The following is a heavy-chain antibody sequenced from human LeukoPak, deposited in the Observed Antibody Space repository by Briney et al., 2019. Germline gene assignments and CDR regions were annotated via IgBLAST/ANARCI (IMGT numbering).Heavy chain of an antibody. D-gene: IGHD6-19*01. CDR1: QFTFRNYD. Sequence: GGSLRLSCAASQFTFRNYDMHWVRQAPGKGLEWVAFIRYDGNNKYYADSVKGRFTISRDNSKNMLYLQMNSLRADDTAVYYCAKDQPVAGHPLDYWGQGTLVTVSS. J-gene: IGHJ4*02. V-gene: IGHV3-30*02. CDR3: AKDQPVAGHPLDY. CDR2: IRYDGNNK.